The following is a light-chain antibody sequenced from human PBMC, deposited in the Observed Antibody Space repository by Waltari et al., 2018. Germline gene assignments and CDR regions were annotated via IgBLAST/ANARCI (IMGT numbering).Light chain of an antibody. V-gene: IGKV3-20*01. J-gene: IGKJ1*01. CDR2: DAS. Sequence: DIVLTQSPGTLSLSQGERATLSCRASQSVSRALRTLAWYQQKPGQAPRLLIHDASTRATGIPDRFSGSGSGTDFTLTISRLEPDDFAVYYCQRYGTLPATFGQGTKVEIK. CDR1: QSVSRALRT. CDR3: QRYGTLPAT.